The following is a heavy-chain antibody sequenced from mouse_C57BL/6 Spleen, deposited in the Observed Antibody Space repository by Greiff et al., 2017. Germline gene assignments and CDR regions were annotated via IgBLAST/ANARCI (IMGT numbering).Heavy chain of an antibody. CDR2: IYPGSGST. D-gene: IGHD1-1*01. CDR1: GYTFTSYW. J-gene: IGHJ4*01. Sequence: QVQLQQPGAELVKPGASVKMSCKASGYTFTSYWITWVKQRPGQGLEWIGDIYPGSGSTNYNEKFKSKATLTVDTSSSTAYMQLSSLTSEDSAVYYCARDTTVVAHYYAMDYWGQGTSVTVSS. V-gene: IGHV1-55*01. CDR3: ARDTTVVAHYYAMDY.